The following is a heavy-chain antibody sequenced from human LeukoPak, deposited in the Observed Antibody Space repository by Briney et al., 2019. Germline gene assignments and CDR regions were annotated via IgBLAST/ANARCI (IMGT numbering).Heavy chain of an antibody. CDR1: GYTFTGYY. CDR3: ARGPLTNYYYYYMDV. V-gene: IGHV1-2*02. Sequence: GASVKVSCKASGYTFTGYYMHWVRQAPGQGLEWMGWINPNSGGTNYAQKFQGRVTMTRDTSISTAYMELSRLRSDDTAVYYCARGPLTNYYYYYMDVWGKGTTVTVSS. CDR2: INPNSGGT. J-gene: IGHJ6*03. D-gene: IGHD1-14*01.